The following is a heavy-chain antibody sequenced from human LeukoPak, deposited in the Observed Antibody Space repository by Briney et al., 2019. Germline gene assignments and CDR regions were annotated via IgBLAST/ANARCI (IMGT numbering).Heavy chain of an antibody. CDR2: ISGSGDST. CDR1: GFTFSSYA. D-gene: IGHD6-19*01. CDR3: AKERGGSGWYGTFDF. Sequence: GGSLRLSCAASGFTFSSYAMSWVRQAPGKGLEWVSTISGSGDSTYSADSVKGRFTISRDNSKNTLYLQMNSLRDEDTAVYYCAKERGGSGWYGTFDFWGQGTLVTVSS. J-gene: IGHJ4*02. V-gene: IGHV3-23*01.